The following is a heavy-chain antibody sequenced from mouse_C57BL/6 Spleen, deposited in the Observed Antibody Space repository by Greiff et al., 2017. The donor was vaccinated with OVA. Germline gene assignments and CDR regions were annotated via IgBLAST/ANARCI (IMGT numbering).Heavy chain of an antibody. Sequence: QVQLKESGAELVKPGASVKMSCKASGYTFTTYPIEWMKQNHGKSLEWIGNFHPYNDDTKYNEKFKGKATLTVEKSSSTVYLELSRLTSDDSAVYYCARGDDYDRGYAMDYWGQGTSVTVSS. J-gene: IGHJ4*01. D-gene: IGHD2-4*01. CDR1: GYTFTTYP. CDR3: ARGDDYDRGYAMDY. CDR2: FHPYNDDT. V-gene: IGHV1-47*01.